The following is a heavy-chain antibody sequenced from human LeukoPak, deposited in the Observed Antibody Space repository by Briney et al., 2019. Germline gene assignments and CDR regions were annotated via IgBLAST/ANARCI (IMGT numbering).Heavy chain of an antibody. CDR2: IYYSGST. D-gene: IGHD6-13*01. J-gene: IGHJ4*02. Sequence: PSETLSLTCTVSGGSISSYYWGWIRQPPGKGLEWIGSIYYSGSTYYNPSLKSRVTISVDTSKNQFSLKLSSVTAADTAVYYCAAWGAAAANFDYWGQGTLVTVSS. CDR3: AAWGAAAANFDY. CDR1: GGSISSYY. V-gene: IGHV4-39*07.